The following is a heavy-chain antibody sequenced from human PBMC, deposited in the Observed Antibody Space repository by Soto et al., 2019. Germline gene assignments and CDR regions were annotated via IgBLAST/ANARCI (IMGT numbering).Heavy chain of an antibody. CDR3: AAKYYYDSSGYPDFGY. CDR1: GFTFSSYS. CDR2: ISSSSSTI. Sequence: GGSLRLSCAASGFTFSSYSMNWVRQAPGKGLEWVSYISSSSSTIYYADSVKGRFTISRGNAKNSLYLQMNSLRDEDTAVYYCAAKYYYDSSGYPDFGYWGQGTLVTVSS. J-gene: IGHJ4*02. D-gene: IGHD3-22*01. V-gene: IGHV3-48*02.